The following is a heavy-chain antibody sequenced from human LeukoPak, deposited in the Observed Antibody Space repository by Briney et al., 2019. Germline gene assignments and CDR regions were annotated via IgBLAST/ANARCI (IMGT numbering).Heavy chain of an antibody. J-gene: IGHJ6*02. CDR1: GYTFTGYY. CDR3: ARDWSNSWSDPPRMDV. CDR2: INPNSGGT. D-gene: IGHD6-13*01. Sequence: ASVKVSCKASGYTFTGYYMHWVRQAPGQGLEWMGWINPNSGGTNYAQKFQGRVTMTRDTSISTAYMELSRLRSDDTAVYYCARDWSNSWSDPPRMDVWGQGTTVTVSS. V-gene: IGHV1-2*02.